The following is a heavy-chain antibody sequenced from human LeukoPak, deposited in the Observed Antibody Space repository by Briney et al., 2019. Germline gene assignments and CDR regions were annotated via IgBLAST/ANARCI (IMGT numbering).Heavy chain of an antibody. J-gene: IGHJ4*02. CDR1: GFTFSSYA. CDR3: ARGVSSSYPPNYFDY. Sequence: PGRSLRFSCAASGFTFSSYAMHWVRQAPGKGLEWVAVISYDGSNKYYADSVKGRFTISRDNSKNTLYLQMNSLRAEDTAVYYCARGVSSSYPPNYFDYWGQGTLVTVSS. V-gene: IGHV3-30*01. CDR2: ISYDGSNK. D-gene: IGHD6-6*01.